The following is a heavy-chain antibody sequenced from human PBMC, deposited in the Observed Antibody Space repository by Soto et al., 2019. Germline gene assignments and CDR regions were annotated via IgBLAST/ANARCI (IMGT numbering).Heavy chain of an antibody. CDR2: ISGSGGST. CDR3: AKSLCEDGSCYSVFGYYYGMDV. D-gene: IGHD2-15*01. J-gene: IGHJ6*02. V-gene: IGHV3-23*01. Sequence: GGSLRLSCAASGFTFSSYAMSWVRQAPGKGLEWVSAISGSGGSTYYADSVKGRFTISRDNSKNTLYLQMNSLRAEDTAVYYCAKSLCEDGSCYSVFGYYYGMDVWGQGTTVTVSS. CDR1: GFTFSSYA.